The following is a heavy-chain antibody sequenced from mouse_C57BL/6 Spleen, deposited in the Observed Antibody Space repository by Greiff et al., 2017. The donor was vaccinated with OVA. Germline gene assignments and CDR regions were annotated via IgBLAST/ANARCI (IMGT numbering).Heavy chain of an antibody. CDR1: GYAFSSSW. V-gene: IGHV1-82*01. CDR3: AREGPDGNYGAMDY. CDR2: IYPGDGDT. J-gene: IGHJ4*01. Sequence: QVHVKQSGPELVKPGASVKISCTASGYAFSSSWMNWVKQRPGKGLEWIGRIYPGDGDTNYTGKFKGKATLTADNSSSTAYMQLSSLTSEDSAVYFCAREGPDGNYGAMDYWGQGTSVTVSS. D-gene: IGHD2-1*01.